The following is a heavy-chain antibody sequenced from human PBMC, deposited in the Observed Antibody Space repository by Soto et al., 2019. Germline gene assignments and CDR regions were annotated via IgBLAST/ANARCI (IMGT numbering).Heavy chain of an antibody. CDR3: AKNWDTTSSSSSH. J-gene: IGHJ4*02. D-gene: IGHD6-6*01. CDR1: GFTFSTYA. V-gene: IGHV3-23*01. CDR2: ISGTGGST. Sequence: GGSLRLSCAASGFTFSTYAMSWVRQAPGKGLEWVSAISGTGGSTYYADSVKGRFTISRDNSKNTLYLQMNSLRAEDTAVYYCAKNWDTTSSSSSHWGQGTLVTAPQ.